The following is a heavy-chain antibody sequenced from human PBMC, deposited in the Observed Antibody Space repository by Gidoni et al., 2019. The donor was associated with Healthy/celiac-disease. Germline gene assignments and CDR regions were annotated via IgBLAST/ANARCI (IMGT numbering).Heavy chain of an antibody. CDR2: ISGSGGST. CDR3: AKGGYSGSYGGGDYFDY. CDR1: GFTFSSYA. Sequence: EVQLLESGGGLVQPGGSLRLSCAASGFTFSSYAMSWVRQAPGKGLEWVSVISGSGGSTYYADSVKGRFTISRDNSKNTLYLQMNSLRAEDTAVYYCAKGGYSGSYGGGDYFDYWGQGTLVTVSS. V-gene: IGHV3-23*01. J-gene: IGHJ4*02. D-gene: IGHD1-26*01.